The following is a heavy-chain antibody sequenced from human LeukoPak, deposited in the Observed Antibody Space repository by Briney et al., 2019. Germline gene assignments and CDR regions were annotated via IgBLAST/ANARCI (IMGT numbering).Heavy chain of an antibody. Sequence: PGGSLRLSCAASGFTFSSSAMSWARQAPGKGLEWVSSITNAGETTYYSDSVKGRFTISRDNSESKLYLQMNSLGDEDTAVYFCARRPGGWFDPWGPGTLVTVSS. CDR1: GFTFSSSA. D-gene: IGHD3-10*01. V-gene: IGHV3-23*01. CDR2: ITNAGETT. CDR3: ARRPGGWFDP. J-gene: IGHJ5*02.